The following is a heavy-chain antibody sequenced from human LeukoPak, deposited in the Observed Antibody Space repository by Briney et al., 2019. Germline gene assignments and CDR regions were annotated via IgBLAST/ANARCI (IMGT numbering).Heavy chain of an antibody. Sequence: PSKTLSLTCPVSGGSISSVGYYWSWIRQHPAKGLEWIGYIYYSGSTYYNPSLKSRVTISVDTSKNQFSLKLSSVTAADTAVYYCARGGAEFFGTYYFDYWGQGTLVTVSS. V-gene: IGHV4-31*03. D-gene: IGHD1-1*01. CDR1: GGSISSVGYY. CDR3: ARGGAEFFGTYYFDY. J-gene: IGHJ4*02. CDR2: IYYSGST.